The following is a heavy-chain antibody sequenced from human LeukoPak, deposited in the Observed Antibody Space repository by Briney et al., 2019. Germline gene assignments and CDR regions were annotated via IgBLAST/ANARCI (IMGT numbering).Heavy chain of an antibody. CDR2: IAGSGDSA. J-gene: IGHJ5*02. D-gene: IGHD2-2*01. CDR1: GFSFHSYA. CDR3: AKGGYCTSTSRSRCDP. Sequence: GGSLRLSCAASGFSFHSYAMSWVRQAPGKEPEWVAGIAGSGDSAYYTDSVQGRFTISRDNSKNTLHLQMNSLRVEDTAIYYCAKGGYCTSTSRSRCDPWGQGSLVTVSS. V-gene: IGHV3-23*01.